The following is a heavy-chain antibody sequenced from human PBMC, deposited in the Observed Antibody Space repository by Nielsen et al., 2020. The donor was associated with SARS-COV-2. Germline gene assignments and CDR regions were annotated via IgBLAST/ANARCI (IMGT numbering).Heavy chain of an antibody. CDR2: INPSGNST. CDR3: ARGRAWRGSGSYSDY. V-gene: IGHV1-46*01. J-gene: IGHJ4*02. D-gene: IGHD3-10*01. Sequence: WVRQAPGQGLEWMGIINPSGNSTSYAQKFQGRVTMTRDTSTSTVYMELSSLRSEDTAVYYCARGRAWRGSGSYSDYWGQGTLVTVSS.